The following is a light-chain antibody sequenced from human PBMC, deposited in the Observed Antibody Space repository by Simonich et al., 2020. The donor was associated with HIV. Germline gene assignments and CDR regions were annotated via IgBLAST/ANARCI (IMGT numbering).Light chain of an antibody. CDR1: QSLLHSDGKTY. V-gene: IGKV2-29*03. Sequence: DIVMTQSPLSLPVTPGEPASISCRSSQSLLHSDGKTYLYGYLQKPGQSPQLLIYEISNRFSGVPDRFSGGGSGTDFTLKISRVEAEDVGVYYCMQALQTPFTFGPGTKVDIK. CDR3: MQALQTPFT. CDR2: EIS. J-gene: IGKJ3*01.